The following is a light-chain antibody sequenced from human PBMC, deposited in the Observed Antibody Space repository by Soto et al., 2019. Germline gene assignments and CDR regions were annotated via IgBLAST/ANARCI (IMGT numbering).Light chain of an antibody. J-gene: IGKJ5*01. V-gene: IGKV3-11*01. CDR2: DAS. CDR3: QQRSNWPIT. CDR1: QSVSSY. Sequence: EIVLTQSPATLYLSTRERATLSCRASQSVSSYLAWYQQKPGQAPRLLIYDASNRATGIPARFSGSGSGTDFTLTISSLEPEDFAVYYCQQRSNWPITFGQGTRLEIK.